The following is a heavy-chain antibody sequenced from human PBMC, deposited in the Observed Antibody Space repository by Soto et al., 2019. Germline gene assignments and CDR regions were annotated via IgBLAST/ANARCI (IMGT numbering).Heavy chain of an antibody. Sequence: KPSETLSLTCTVSGGSISSYYWSWIRQPPGKGLEWIGYIYYSGSTNYNPSLKSRVTISVDTSKNQFSLKLSSVTAADTAVYYCARGIRYFDWLEASNWFDPWGQGTLVTVSS. CDR2: IYYSGST. J-gene: IGHJ5*02. V-gene: IGHV4-59*01. CDR1: GGSISSYY. D-gene: IGHD3-9*01. CDR3: ARGIRYFDWLEASNWFDP.